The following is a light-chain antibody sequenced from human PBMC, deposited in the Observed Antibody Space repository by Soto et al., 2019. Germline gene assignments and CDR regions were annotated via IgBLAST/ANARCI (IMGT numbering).Light chain of an antibody. CDR1: QRVSSSY. CDR3: QQYGSSSWT. J-gene: IGKJ1*01. CDR2: GAS. V-gene: IGKV3-20*01. Sequence: EIVLTQSPGTLSLSPGERATLSCRASQRVSSSYLAWYQQKPAQAPRLLIYGASSRATGIPDRFSGSGSGTDFTLTISRLEPEDFAVYYCQQYGSSSWTFGQGTKVEIK.